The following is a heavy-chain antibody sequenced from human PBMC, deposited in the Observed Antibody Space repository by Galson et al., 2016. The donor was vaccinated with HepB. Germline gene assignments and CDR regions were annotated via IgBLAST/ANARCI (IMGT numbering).Heavy chain of an antibody. D-gene: IGHD5-24*01. J-gene: IGHJ4*02. V-gene: IGHV3-74*01. CDR2: INSDGSST. Sequence: SLRLSCAASGITFSNYAMHWVRQAPGEGLEWVSRINSDGSSTSYADSVKGRFTISRDNAKNTLYLQMNSLRAEDTAVYYCARRMATITSFDYWGQGTLVTVAS. CDR3: ARRMATITSFDY. CDR1: GITFSNYA.